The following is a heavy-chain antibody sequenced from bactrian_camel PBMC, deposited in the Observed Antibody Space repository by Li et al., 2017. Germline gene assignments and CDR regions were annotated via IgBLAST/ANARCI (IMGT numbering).Heavy chain of an antibody. V-gene: IGHV3S45*01. CDR3: AAGQGVGWCLDVIRVGAEADFDY. J-gene: IGHJ6*01. CDR2: IRRGGGET. CDR1: GHSRGSNC. Sequence: HVQLVESGGGSVQAGGSLRLSCKVSGHSRGSNCVGWHRLPPGRAPAKREGIAAIRRGGGETWYAASVKGRFTISRDSAKNTVYLQMNSLKPEDTATYYCAAGQGVGWCLDVIRVGAEADFDYWGHGTQVTVS. D-gene: IGHD5*01.